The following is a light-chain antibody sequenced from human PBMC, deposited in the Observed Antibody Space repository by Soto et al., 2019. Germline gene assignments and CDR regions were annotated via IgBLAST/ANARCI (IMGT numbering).Light chain of an antibody. Sequence: QSVLTQPASVCGSPGQSITISCTGSSSDVGGYDYVSWYQQYPGKAPKLMIYDVSNRPSGVSNRFSGSKSGNTASLTISGLQADDEADYYCSSFTSSTTRVFGTGTKVTVL. CDR1: SSDVGGYDY. J-gene: IGLJ1*01. CDR2: DVS. CDR3: SSFTSSTTRV. V-gene: IGLV2-14*01.